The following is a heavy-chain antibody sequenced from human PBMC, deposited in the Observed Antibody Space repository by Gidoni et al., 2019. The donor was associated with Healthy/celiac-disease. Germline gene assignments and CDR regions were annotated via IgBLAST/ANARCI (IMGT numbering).Heavy chain of an antibody. V-gene: IGHV3-66*01. CDR1: GFTVSSNY. D-gene: IGHD3-10*01. CDR3: ARTYYYGSGSYSYFDY. Sequence: EVQLVESGGGLVQPGGSLRLSCAASGFTVSSNYMSWVRQAPGKGLDLVAVIYSGGSTYYADSVKGRFTISRDNSKNTLYLQMNSLRAEDTAVYYCARTYYYGSGSYSYFDYWGQGTLVTVSS. J-gene: IGHJ4*02. CDR2: IYSGGST.